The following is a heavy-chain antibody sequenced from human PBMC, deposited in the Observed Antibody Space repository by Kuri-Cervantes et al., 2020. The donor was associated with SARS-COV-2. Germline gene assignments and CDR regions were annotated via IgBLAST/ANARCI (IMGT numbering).Heavy chain of an antibody. CDR3: ARVWCSSTSCYYFDY. D-gene: IGHD2-2*01. V-gene: IGHV4-39*01. Sequence: SETLSLTCTVSGGSISSSSYYWGWIRQPPGKGLEWIGSSYYSGSTYYNPSLKSRVTISLDTSKNQFSLRLSSVTAADTAMYYCARVWCSSTSCYYFDYWGQGTLVTVSS. CDR2: SYYSGST. J-gene: IGHJ4*02. CDR1: GGSISSSSYY.